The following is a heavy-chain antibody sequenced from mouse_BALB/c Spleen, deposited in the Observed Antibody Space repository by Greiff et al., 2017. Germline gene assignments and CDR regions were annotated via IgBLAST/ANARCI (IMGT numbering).Heavy chain of an antibody. CDR3: ARYDYDAYYFDY. D-gene: IGHD2-4*01. V-gene: IGHV5-17*02. CDR1: GFTFSSFG. J-gene: IGHJ2*01. CDR2: ISSGSSTI. Sequence: EVKLMESGGGLVQPGGSRKLSCAASGFTFSSFGMHWVRQAPEKGLEWVAYISSGSSTIYYADTVKGRFTISRDNPKNTLFLQMTSLRSEDTAMYYCARYDYDAYYFDYWGQGTTLTVSS.